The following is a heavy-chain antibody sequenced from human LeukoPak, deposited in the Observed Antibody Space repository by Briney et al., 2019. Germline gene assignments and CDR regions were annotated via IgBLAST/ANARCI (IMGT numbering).Heavy chain of an antibody. CDR3: ATSRGNDY. Sequence: GGSLRLSCVASGITFSSYAVNWVRQAPGKGLEWVSIISGTGYTTNYADSVKGRFTISRGNSKNTLYLQMNSLRAEDTAVYYCATSRGNDYWGQGTLVIVSS. CDR2: ISGTGYTT. D-gene: IGHD1-1*01. CDR1: GITFSSYA. J-gene: IGHJ4*02. V-gene: IGHV3-23*01.